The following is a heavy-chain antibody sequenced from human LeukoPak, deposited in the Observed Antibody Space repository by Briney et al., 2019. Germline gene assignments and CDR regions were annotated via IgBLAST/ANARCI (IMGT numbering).Heavy chain of an antibody. V-gene: IGHV3-21*01. Sequence: PGGSLRLSCAASGFTVSSNYMSWVRQAPGKGLEWVSSISSSSSYIYYADSVKGRFTISRDNAKNSLYLQMNSLRAEDTAVYYCAIVGDTTIFGAASPPWGQGTLVTVSS. CDR2: ISSSSSYI. J-gene: IGHJ5*02. CDR1: GFTVSSNY. D-gene: IGHD3-3*01. CDR3: AIVGDTTIFGAASPP.